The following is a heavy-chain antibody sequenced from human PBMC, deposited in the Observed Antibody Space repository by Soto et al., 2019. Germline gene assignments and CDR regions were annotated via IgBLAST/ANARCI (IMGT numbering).Heavy chain of an antibody. Sequence: ASVKVSCKASGYSFISYDITWVRQAPGQGLEWMGWISGHNGNTNYAQKLQGRVAMTIDTSTSTAYLELRSLRSDDTAMYYCARGGTVVGTSPFDHWGRGTLVTVSS. CDR2: ISGHNGNT. CDR1: GYSFISYD. V-gene: IGHV1-18*04. J-gene: IGHJ4*02. D-gene: IGHD1-26*01. CDR3: ARGGTVVGTSPFDH.